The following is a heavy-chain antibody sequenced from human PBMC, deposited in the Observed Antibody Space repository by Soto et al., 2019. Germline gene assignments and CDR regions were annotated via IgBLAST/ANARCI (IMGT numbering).Heavy chain of an antibody. V-gene: IGHV4-39*01. CDR3: ARHTARSGYYYYYGMDV. Sequence: SVTLSVTCHCSGVSSIGSCYCLGWLREAPGKGLEWIVIIYYSGSTYYNPSLKSRVTISVDTSKNQFSLKLSSVTAADTAVYYCARHTARSGYYYYYGMDVSGQGTTVSVS. D-gene: IGHD3-22*01. J-gene: IGHJ6*02. CDR1: GVSSIGSCYC. CDR2: IYYSGST.